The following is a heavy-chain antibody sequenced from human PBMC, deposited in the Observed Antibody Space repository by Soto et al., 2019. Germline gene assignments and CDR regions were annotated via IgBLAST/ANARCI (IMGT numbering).Heavy chain of an antibody. D-gene: IGHD3-16*02. Sequence: PSETLSLTCTVSGGSISSGDYYWSWIRQPPGKGLEWIGYIYYSGSTYYNPSLKSRVTISVDTSKNQFSLKLSSVTAADTAVFYCARVRLREVALAIYDYVGGSYRYFDYWGQGTLVTVSS. V-gene: IGHV4-30-4*01. CDR1: GGSISSGDYY. CDR3: ARVRLREVALAIYDYVGGSYRYFDY. CDR2: IYYSGST. J-gene: IGHJ4*02.